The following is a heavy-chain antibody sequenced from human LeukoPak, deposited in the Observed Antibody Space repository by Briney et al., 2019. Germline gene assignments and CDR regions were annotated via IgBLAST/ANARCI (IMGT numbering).Heavy chain of an antibody. V-gene: IGHV4-34*01. D-gene: IGHD3-10*01. CDR3: ARVRNYGSGSYYPYYFDY. J-gene: IGHJ4*02. CDR2: INHSGST. Sequence: PSETLSLTCAVYGGSFSGYYWSWIRQPPGKGLEWIGEINHSGSTNYNPSLKSRVTISVDTSKNQFSLKLSSVTAADTAVCYCARVRNYGSGSYYPYYFDYWGQGTLVTVSS. CDR1: GGSFSGYY.